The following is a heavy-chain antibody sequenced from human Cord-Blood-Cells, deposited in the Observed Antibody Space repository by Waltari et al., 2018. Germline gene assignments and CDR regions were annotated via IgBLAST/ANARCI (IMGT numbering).Heavy chain of an antibody. V-gene: IGHV4-34*01. CDR3: ARGLNDAFDI. Sequence: QVQLQPRGAGLLKPSETLSLTCAVYGGSFSGYYWSWGRQPTGKGLEWIGEINHSGSTNYNPSLKTRVTISVDTSKNQFSLKLSSVTAADTAVYYCARGLNDAFDIWGQGTMVTVSS. J-gene: IGHJ3*02. CDR1: GGSFSGYY. CDR2: INHSGST.